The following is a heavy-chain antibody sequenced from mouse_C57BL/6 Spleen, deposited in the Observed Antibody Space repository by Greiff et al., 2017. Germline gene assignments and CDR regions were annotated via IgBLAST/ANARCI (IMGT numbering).Heavy chain of an antibody. J-gene: IGHJ2*01. V-gene: IGHV5-9-1*02. CDR1: GFTFSSYA. D-gene: IGHD4-1*01. CDR3: TRGWDDGNFDY. Sequence: DVMLVESGEGLVKPGGSLKLSCAASGFTFSSYAMSWVRQTPEKRLEWVAYISSGGDYIYYADTVKGRFTISRDNARNTLYLQMSSLKSEDTAMYYCTRGWDDGNFDYWGQGTTLTVSS. CDR2: ISSGGDYI.